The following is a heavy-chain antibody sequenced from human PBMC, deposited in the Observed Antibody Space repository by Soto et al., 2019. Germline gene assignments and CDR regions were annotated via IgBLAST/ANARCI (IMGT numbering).Heavy chain of an antibody. CDR3: ANHTLSSTLSPFGNY. CDR1: GFTFNSHT. Sequence: PGGSLRLSCAASGFTFNSHTMSWVRQAPGKGLEWVSVISGSGGSTYYADSVKGRFTISRDNSKNTLYLQMNSLRAEDTAVYYCANHTLSSTLSPFGNYWGQGTLVTVPS. D-gene: IGHD2-2*01. J-gene: IGHJ4*02. V-gene: IGHV3-23*01. CDR2: ISGSGGST.